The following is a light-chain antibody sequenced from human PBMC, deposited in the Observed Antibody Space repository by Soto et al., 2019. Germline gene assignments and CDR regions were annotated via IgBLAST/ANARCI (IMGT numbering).Light chain of an antibody. CDR3: QQGRNWPVT. CDR1: QDVGTY. CDR2: GAS. J-gene: IGKJ5*01. V-gene: IGKV3D-11*01. Sequence: VVTQSPVALSLSPGERATLSCRASQDVGTYVAWYQVRGGQAPRLLISGASKRATGIPDRISGGGSGADFSLTINSLKSEDSGTYFCQQGRNWPVTFGQGTRVEIK.